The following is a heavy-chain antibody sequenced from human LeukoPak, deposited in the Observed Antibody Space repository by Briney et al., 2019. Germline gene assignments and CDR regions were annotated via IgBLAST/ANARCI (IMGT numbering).Heavy chain of an antibody. CDR2: INPNSGGT. CDR3: ARDSSPSLDC. D-gene: IGHD6-19*01. Sequence: ASVKVSCKASGYTFTGYYMHWVRQAPGQGPEWMEWINPNSGGTYSAQNFQGRVTMTRDASINTAYMELSSLRSDDSAVYYCARDSSPSLDCWGQGTLVTVSS. J-gene: IGHJ4*02. V-gene: IGHV1-2*02. CDR1: GYTFTGYY.